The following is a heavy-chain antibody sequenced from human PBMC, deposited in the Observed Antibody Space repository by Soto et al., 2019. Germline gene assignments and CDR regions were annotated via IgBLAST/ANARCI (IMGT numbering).Heavy chain of an antibody. Sequence: SQTLSLTCAISGDRVSSTTAAWNWIRQSPSRGLEWLGRTYYRSKWYNDYAVSVKSRLTINPDTSKNQFSLQLSSVTPEDTAVYYCARDRNLAENYYFDYWGQGTLVTVSS. CDR2: TYYRSKWYN. J-gene: IGHJ4*02. CDR3: ARDRNLAENYYFDY. D-gene: IGHD1-7*01. V-gene: IGHV6-1*01. CDR1: GDRVSSTTAA.